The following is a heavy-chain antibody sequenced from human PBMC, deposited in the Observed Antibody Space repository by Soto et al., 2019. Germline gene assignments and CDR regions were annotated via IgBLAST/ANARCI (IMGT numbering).Heavy chain of an antibody. V-gene: IGHV1-69*12. CDR2: IIPIFGTA. CDR3: ARVSDTAMVTGYYYGMDV. J-gene: IGHJ6*02. Sequence: QVQLVQSGAEVKKPGSSVKVSCKASGGTFSSYAISWVRQAPGQGLEWMGGIIPIFGTANYAQKFQGRVTITADESTSTAYMEPSSVRSDDTAFDDCARVSDTAMVTGYYYGMDVWGQGTTVTVSS. D-gene: IGHD5-18*01. CDR1: GGTFSSYA.